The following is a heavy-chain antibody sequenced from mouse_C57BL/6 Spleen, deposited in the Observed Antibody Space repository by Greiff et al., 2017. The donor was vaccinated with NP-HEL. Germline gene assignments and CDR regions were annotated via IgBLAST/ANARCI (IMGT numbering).Heavy chain of an antibody. D-gene: IGHD1-1*01. V-gene: IGHV14-2*01. Sequence: EVQLQQSGAELVKPGASVKLSCTASGFNIKDYYMHWVKQRTEQGLEWIGRIDPEDGDTKYAPKFQGKATITADTSSHTAYLQLSSLTSEDTAVYYCARRGTTVVGHFDYWGQGTTLTVSS. CDR3: ARRGTTVVGHFDY. CDR2: IDPEDGDT. CDR1: GFNIKDYY. J-gene: IGHJ2*01.